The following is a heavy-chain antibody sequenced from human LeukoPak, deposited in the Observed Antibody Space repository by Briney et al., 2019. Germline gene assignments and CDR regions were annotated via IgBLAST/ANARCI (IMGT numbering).Heavy chain of an antibody. D-gene: IGHD1-1*01. CDR2: IYYSGST. V-gene: IGHV4-59*01. CDR3: ARDHGTNWKRYNWFDP. CDR1: GGSISSYY. J-gene: IGHJ5*02. Sequence: PSETLSPTCTVYGGSISSYYWSWIRQPPGKGLEWIGYIYYSGSTNYNPPLKSRVTISVDTSKNQFSLKLTSVTAADTAVYYCARDHGTNWKRYNWFDPWGQGTLVTVSS.